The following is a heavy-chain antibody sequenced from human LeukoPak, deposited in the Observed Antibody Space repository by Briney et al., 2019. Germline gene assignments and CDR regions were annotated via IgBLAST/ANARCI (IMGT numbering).Heavy chain of an antibody. V-gene: IGHV1-2*02. CDR1: GYTFTGYY. CDR2: INPNSGGT. Sequence: ASVKVSCKASGYTFTGYYMHWVRQAPGQGLEWMGWINPNSGGTNYAQKFQGRVTMTRDPSISTAYMELSRLRSDDTAVYYCARVTGLSSSLLTAYWGQGTLVTVSS. CDR3: ARVTGLSSSLLTAY. J-gene: IGHJ4*02. D-gene: IGHD1-14*01.